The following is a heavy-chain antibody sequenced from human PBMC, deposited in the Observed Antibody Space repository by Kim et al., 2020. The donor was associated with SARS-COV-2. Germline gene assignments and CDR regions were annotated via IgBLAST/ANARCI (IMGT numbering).Heavy chain of an antibody. D-gene: IGHD6-13*01. V-gene: IGHV1-8*02. Sequence: ASVKVSCTASGYTFTNYDINWVRQATGQGLEWMGWMNANSGNTGFALKLQGRVTMTRNTSISTAYMELRSLTSEDTAVYYCARVGAGYSSNWFAPYYYMDHWGTGTPVTVSS. CDR2: MNANSGNT. CDR1: GYTFTNYD. CDR3: ARVGAGYSSNWFAPYYYMDH. J-gene: IGHJ6*03.